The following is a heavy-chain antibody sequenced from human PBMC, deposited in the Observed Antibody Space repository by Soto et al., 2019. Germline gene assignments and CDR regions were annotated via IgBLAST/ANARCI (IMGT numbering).Heavy chain of an antibody. D-gene: IGHD3-22*01. J-gene: IGHJ4*02. V-gene: IGHV1-18*01. CDR2: ISAYNGNT. CDR3: ARKGHYYDSSGYNFDY. CDR1: GYTFTSYG. Sequence: ASVKVSCKASGYTFTSYGISWVRQAPGQGLEWMGWISAYNGNTNYAQKLQGRVTMTTDTSTSTAYMELRSLRSDDTAVYYCARKGHYYDSSGYNFDYWGQGTLVTVS.